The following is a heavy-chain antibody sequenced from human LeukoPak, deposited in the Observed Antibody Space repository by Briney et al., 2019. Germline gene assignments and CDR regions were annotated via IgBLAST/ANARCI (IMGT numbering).Heavy chain of an antibody. Sequence: GGSLRLSRAASGFTFSSFWMHWVRQAPGKGPVWVSRINTDGSSTTYADSVKGRFTISRDNAKNTLYLQMNSLRAEDTAVYYCASSILRYFDWQRGQKDYWGQGTLVTVSS. CDR3: ASSILRYFDWQRGQKDY. V-gene: IGHV3-74*01. D-gene: IGHD3-9*01. CDR1: GFTFSSFW. J-gene: IGHJ4*02. CDR2: INTDGSST.